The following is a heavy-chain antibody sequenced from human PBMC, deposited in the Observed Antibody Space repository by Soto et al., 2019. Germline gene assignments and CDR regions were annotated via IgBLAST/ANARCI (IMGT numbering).Heavy chain of an antibody. Sequence: EVQLLESGGGLVQPGGSLRLSCAASGFTFSSYAMSWVRQAPGKGLEWVSAISGSGGSTYYADYVKGRFTISRDNSKNTLYLQMNSLRAEDTAVYYCAKDPRSYCGGDCYVGWYFDLWGRGTLVTVSS. CDR2: ISGSGGST. V-gene: IGHV3-23*01. D-gene: IGHD2-21*01. CDR3: AKDPRSYCGGDCYVGWYFDL. CDR1: GFTFSSYA. J-gene: IGHJ2*01.